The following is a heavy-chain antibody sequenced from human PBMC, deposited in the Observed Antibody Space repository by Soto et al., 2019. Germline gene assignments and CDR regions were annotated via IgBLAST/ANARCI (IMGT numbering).Heavy chain of an antibody. Sequence: EVQLLESGGGLVQPGGSLRLSCAASGFTFSSYAMSWVRQAPGKGLEWVSAISGSGGSTYYADSVKGRFTLSRDNSKNTLYVPMNSLRAEDTAVYYWAKVRPSNDFWGGGFGFYYWGQGT. J-gene: IGHJ4*02. CDR1: GFTFSSYA. D-gene: IGHD3-3*01. CDR3: AKVRPSNDFWGGGFGFYY. V-gene: IGHV3-23*01. CDR2: ISGSGGST.